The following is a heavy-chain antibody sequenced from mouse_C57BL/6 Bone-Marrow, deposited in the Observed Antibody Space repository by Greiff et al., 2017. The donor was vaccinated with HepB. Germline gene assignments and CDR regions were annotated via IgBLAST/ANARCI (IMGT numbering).Heavy chain of an antibody. J-gene: IGHJ1*03. Sequence: VQLQQPGAELVKPGASVKLFCKASGYPFTSYRMHRVEQRPGRGPEWIGRIDANSGGTKYNEKFKSKATLTVDKPSSTAYMQPSSLTSEDAAVYYCARPGGYFYWYFDVWGTGTTVTVSS. D-gene: IGHD2-14*01. CDR3: ARPGGYFYWYFDV. CDR1: GYPFTSYR. V-gene: IGHV1-72*01. CDR2: IDANSGGT.